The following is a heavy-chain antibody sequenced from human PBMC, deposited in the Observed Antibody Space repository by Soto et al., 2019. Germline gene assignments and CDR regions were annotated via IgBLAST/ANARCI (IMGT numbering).Heavy chain of an antibody. CDR1: GASISSGDYY. CDR2: IYHSGRT. D-gene: IGHD3-22*01. Sequence: PSETLSLTCTVSGASISSGDYYWSWIRQPPGKGLEWIGYIYHSGRTYYNPSLESRVTISVDTSRNQFSLTLSSVAAADTAVYYCARVPVTATSAYYPNRFDPWGQGTLVTVSS. V-gene: IGHV4-30-4*01. J-gene: IGHJ5*02. CDR3: ARVPVTATSAYYPNRFDP.